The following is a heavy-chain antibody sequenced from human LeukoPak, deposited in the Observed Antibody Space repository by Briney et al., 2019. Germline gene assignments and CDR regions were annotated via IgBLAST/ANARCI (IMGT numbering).Heavy chain of an antibody. CDR3: ARGRALYDFLARNLIDVFDV. CDR1: GFTVSRNY. CDR2: LYSGGGT. Sequence: PGGSLRLSCAASGFTVSRNYVSWVRQAPGKGLEWVSNLYSGGGTYYADSVKGRFTISRDISKNTVYLQMNSLRADDTAVYYCARGRALYDFLARNLIDVFDVWGQGKRATVSS. D-gene: IGHD3-3*01. V-gene: IGHV3-53*01. J-gene: IGHJ3*01.